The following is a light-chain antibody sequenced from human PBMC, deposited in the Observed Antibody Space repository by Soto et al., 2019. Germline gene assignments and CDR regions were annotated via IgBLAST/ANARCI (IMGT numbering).Light chain of an antibody. Sequence: EVVLTQSPVTLSLSPGERATLSCRASQSFRGLLAWYQQKPGQAPSLLVYDAYNRATGIPPRFSGSGSGTDFTLNISSLEPEDSAVYDCQQRHMWPITCGQGTRLESK. V-gene: IGKV3-11*01. CDR2: DAY. J-gene: IGKJ5*01. CDR1: QSFRGL. CDR3: QQRHMWPIT.